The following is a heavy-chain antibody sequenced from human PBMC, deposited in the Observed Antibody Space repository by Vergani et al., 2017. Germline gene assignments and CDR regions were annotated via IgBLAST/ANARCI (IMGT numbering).Heavy chain of an antibody. J-gene: IGHJ1*01. Sequence: QVHLVESGGGVVQPGRSLRLSCVVSGFPSSYYGMHWVCQAPGKGLEWVAVISYDGTQKYYADSVKCRFTISRDNSKSTLYLHMNSLRTEDTAVYYCATKSCGTPGCQIGYFREWGQGTLVTVSS. D-gene: IGHD1-1*01. CDR3: ATKSCGTPGCQIGYFRE. CDR2: ISYDGTQK. V-gene: IGHV3-30*03. CDR1: GFPSSYYG.